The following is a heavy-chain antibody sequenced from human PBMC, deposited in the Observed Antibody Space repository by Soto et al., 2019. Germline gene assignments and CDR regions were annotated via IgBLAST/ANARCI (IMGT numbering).Heavy chain of an antibody. D-gene: IGHD1-20*01. CDR2: IRSKADSYAT. J-gene: IGHJ4*02. CDR1: GFTFSGSA. Sequence: GGSLRLSCAASGFTFSGSAMHWVRQASGKGLEWVGHIRSKADSYATTYAASVKGRFTISRDDSKNTAYLQMNSLKTEETAVYYCSSRPVVTVTAAEFKDYFDYWGQGTLVTVSS. CDR3: SSRPVVTVTAAEFKDYFDY. V-gene: IGHV3-73*01.